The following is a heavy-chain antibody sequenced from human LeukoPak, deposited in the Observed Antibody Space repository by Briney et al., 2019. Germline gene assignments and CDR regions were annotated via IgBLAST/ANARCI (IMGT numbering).Heavy chain of an antibody. CDR3: ARGLGGSGSYQYYFDY. CDR2: MNLNSGNT. Sequence: ASVTVSCKSSGYSFTSYDINWVRQATGQGLERMGWMNLNSGNTGYEQKFQGKVTMTRNTSTITAYMELSSLRSEDTAVYYCARGLGGSGSYQYYFDYWGQGTLVTVSS. CDR1: GYSFTSYD. D-gene: IGHD1-26*01. J-gene: IGHJ4*02. V-gene: IGHV1-8*01.